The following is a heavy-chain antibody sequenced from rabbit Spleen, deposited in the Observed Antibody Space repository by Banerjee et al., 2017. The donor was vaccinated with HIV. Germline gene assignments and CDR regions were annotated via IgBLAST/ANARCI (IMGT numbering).Heavy chain of an antibody. Sequence: QEQLVESGGGLVQPGGSLKLSCKASGFDFSTYGMSWVRQAPGKGLEWIGYIDPIFGSTYYASWVNGRFSISRENAQNTVFLQMTSLTAADTATYFCARNYVNAFDPWGPGTLVTVS. J-gene: IGHJ2*01. CDR1: GFDFSTYG. D-gene: IGHD1-1*01. V-gene: IGHV1S47*01. CDR3: ARNYVNAFDP. CDR2: IDPIFGST.